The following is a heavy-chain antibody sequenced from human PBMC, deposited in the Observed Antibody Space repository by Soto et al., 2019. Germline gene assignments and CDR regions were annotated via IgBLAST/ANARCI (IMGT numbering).Heavy chain of an antibody. CDR2: LIPYNGDR. CDR1: GYTFTSYG. D-gene: IGHD1-26*01. J-gene: IGHJ5*02. CDR3: VRDASSGYRGWWDP. Sequence: ASVKVSCKASGYTFTSYGISWVRQAPGQGLEWMGLLIPYNGDRIYAQKFQGRVILTTDTATNTAYMELGSLRSDDTAVYYCVRDASSGYRGWWDPWGQGTLVTVSS. V-gene: IGHV1-18*01.